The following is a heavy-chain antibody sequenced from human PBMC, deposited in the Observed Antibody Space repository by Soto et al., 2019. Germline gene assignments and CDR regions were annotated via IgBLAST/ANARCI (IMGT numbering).Heavy chain of an antibody. V-gene: IGHV1-69*12. CDR1: GGTFSNYA. CDR3: ARDLLGFGYTYADV. D-gene: IGHD3-10*01. Sequence: QVQLVQSGAEVKKPGSSVKVSCKASGGTFSNYALISWVRQAPGQGLEWMGGIIPIDATVNYAQKFQGRITITAEESTTTAYMDLGSLRSEDTAVYYCARDLLGFGYTYADVWGQGTTVTVSS. CDR2: IIPIDATV. J-gene: IGHJ6*01.